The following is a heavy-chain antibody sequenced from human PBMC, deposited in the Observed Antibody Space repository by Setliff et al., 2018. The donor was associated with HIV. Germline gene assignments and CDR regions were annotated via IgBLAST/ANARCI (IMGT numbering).Heavy chain of an antibody. CDR3: ARDPLGYYYGMDV. J-gene: IGHJ6*02. CDR1: GGPISSSSYY. CDR2: IYYSGST. V-gene: IGHV4-39*07. D-gene: IGHD7-27*01. Sequence: SETLSLTCTVSGGPISSSSYYWGWIRQPPGKGLEWIGSIYYSGSTYYNPSLKSRVTISVDTSKNQFSLKLSSVTAADTAVYYCARDPLGYYYGMDVWGQGTTVTVSS.